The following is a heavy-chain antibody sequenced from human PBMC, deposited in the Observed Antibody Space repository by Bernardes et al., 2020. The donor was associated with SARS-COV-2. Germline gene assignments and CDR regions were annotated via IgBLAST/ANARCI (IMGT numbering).Heavy chain of an antibody. CDR3: ARGQYSYGHPYAFDI. CDR2: INHSGST. V-gene: IGHV4-34*01. J-gene: IGHJ3*02. CDR1: GGSFSGYY. Sequence: SETLSLTCAVYGGSFSGYYWSWIRQPPGKGLEWIGEINHSGSTNYNPSLKSRVTISVDTSKNQFSLKLSSVTAADTAVYYCARGQYSYGHPYAFDIWGQGTMVTVSS. D-gene: IGHD5-18*01.